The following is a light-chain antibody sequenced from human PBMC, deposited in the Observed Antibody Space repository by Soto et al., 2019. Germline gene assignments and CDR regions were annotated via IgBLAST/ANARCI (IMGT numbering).Light chain of an antibody. Sequence: QAVLTQPPSVSEAPRQRVTISCSGSSSNIGNNAVNWYQQLQGKAPKLLIYYDDLLPSGVSDRFSGSMSGASASLAISGLQSEDEAEYYCAAWDDSLNGYVVGTGTKLTVL. CDR2: YDD. V-gene: IGLV1-36*01. CDR3: AAWDDSLNGYV. CDR1: SSNIGNNA. J-gene: IGLJ1*01.